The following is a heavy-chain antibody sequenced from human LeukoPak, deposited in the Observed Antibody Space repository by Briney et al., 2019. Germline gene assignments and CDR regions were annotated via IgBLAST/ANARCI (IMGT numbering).Heavy chain of an antibody. J-gene: IGHJ4*02. CDR1: GGSISSSSYY. V-gene: IGHV4-39*01. Sequence: SETLSLTCPVSGGSISSSSYYWGWIRQPPGKGLEWIGSIYYSGSTYYNPSLKSRVTISADTSKNQFSLKLSSVTAADTAVYYCARFIAAAGSGDYWGQGTLVTVSS. CDR2: IYYSGST. D-gene: IGHD6-13*01. CDR3: ARFIAAAGSGDY.